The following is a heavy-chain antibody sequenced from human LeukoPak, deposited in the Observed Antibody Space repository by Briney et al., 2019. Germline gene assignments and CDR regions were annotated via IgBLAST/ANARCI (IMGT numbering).Heavy chain of an antibody. CDR1: GFTFHVYA. V-gene: IGHV3-43*02. Sequence: PGGSLRLSCAASGFTFHVYATYWVRQAPGKGLEWVSLISGNGHTISYADSVRGRFTISRDNTKNSLYLQMDSLTTEDTAVYYCARDDGASSLLDFWGQGTLVTVSS. J-gene: IGHJ4*02. CDR3: ARDDGASSLLDF. D-gene: IGHD3-16*02. CDR2: ISGNGHTI.